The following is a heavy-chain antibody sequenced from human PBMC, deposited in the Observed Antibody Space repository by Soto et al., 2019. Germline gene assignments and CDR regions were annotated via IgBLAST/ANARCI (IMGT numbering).Heavy chain of an antibody. D-gene: IGHD5-12*01. CDR3: ARDSSIVVTPYGGFDI. Sequence: QVQLVQSGAELKKPGASVKVSCKASGYTFTSYGISWVRQAPVQGLEWMGWISAYNGNTNYAQKLQGRVTMTTDTSTSTAYMELRSLRSDDTAVYYCARDSSIVVTPYGGFDIWGQGTMVTVSS. CDR2: ISAYNGNT. J-gene: IGHJ3*02. CDR1: GYTFTSYG. V-gene: IGHV1-18*01.